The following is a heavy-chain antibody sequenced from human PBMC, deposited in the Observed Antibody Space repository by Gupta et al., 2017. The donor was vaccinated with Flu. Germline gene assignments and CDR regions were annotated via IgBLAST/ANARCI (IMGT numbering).Heavy chain of an antibody. CDR2: IIPIFGTA. J-gene: IGHJ4*02. D-gene: IGHD1-26*01. CDR1: GGTISSYA. V-gene: IGHV1-69*01. CDR3: AREGDEGGSYYVFDY. Sequence: QVQLVQSGAEVKKPGSSVKVSCKASGGTISSYAISWVRQAPGQGLEWMGVIIPIFGTANYAQKFQGRVTITADESTSTAYMELSSLRSEDTAVYYCAREGDEGGSYYVFDYWGQGTLVTVSS.